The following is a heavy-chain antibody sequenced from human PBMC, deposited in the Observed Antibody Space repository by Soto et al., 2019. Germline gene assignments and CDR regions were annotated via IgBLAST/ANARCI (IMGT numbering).Heavy chain of an antibody. J-gene: IGHJ6*02. CDR1: GFSLSTSGVG. CDR3: AHRRVASGMDV. CDR2: IHWNDDN. Sequence: QITLKESGPPLVKPTQTLTLTCTFSGFSLSTSGVGVGWIRQPPGKALEWLAVIHWNDDNYYSPSLRRRLTITKDTSKTQVVFTMTNMDPVDTATYYCAHRRVASGMDVWGQGTTVTVSS. V-gene: IGHV2-5*01.